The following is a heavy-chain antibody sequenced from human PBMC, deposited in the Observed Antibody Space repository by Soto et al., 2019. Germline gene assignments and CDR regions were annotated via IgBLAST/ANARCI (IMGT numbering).Heavy chain of an antibody. Sequence: SETLSLTSSVSGGYRIKFYGSWIRNTAGKGLEWMGRVYATGTSDYNPSLRSRIAMSVDISKKTFSLRLRSVTAADTGVYYCVRDGSKTLRDCFDPWGQGILVTVSS. CDR2: VYATGTS. J-gene: IGHJ5*02. V-gene: IGHV4-4*07. CDR3: VRDGSKTLRDCFDP. CDR1: GGYRIKFY. D-gene: IGHD4-17*01.